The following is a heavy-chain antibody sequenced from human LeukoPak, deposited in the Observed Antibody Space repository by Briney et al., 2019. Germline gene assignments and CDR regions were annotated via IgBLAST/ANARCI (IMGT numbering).Heavy chain of an antibody. CDR1: GFTFSSYS. Sequence: GGSLRLSCAASGFTFSSYSMNWVRQAPGKGLEWVSSISSSSSYIYYADSVKGRFTISRDNAKNSLYLQMNSLRAEDTAVYYCARNQWLDFDAFDIWGQGTMVTVSS. CDR3: ARNQWLDFDAFDI. CDR2: ISSSSSYI. D-gene: IGHD6-19*01. J-gene: IGHJ3*02. V-gene: IGHV3-21*01.